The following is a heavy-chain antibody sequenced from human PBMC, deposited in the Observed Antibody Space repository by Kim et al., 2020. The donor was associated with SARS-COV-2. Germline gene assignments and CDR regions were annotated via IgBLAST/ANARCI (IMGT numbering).Heavy chain of an antibody. CDR3: TRAAGSKTGMDV. Sequence: SRLSVSEHYMDWVRQAPGKGLEWVGRSRDKVNSYTTEYAASVKGRFTISRDESKNSLYLQMNSLETEDTAVYYCTRAAGSKTGMDVWGQGTKVTV. CDR1: RLSVSEHY. V-gene: IGHV3-72*01. D-gene: IGHD2-2*01. CDR2: SRDKVNSYTT. J-gene: IGHJ6*02.